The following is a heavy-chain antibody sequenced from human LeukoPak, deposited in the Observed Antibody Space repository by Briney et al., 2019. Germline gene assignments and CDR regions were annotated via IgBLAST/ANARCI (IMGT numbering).Heavy chain of an antibody. J-gene: IGHJ3*02. Sequence: GASVKVSCKASGYTFTSYYMHWVRQAPGQGLEWMGIINPSGGSTSYAQKFQGRVTMTRDTSTSTVYMELGSLRSEDTAVYYCARETSPHYYDSSGKDAFDIWGQGTMVTVSS. D-gene: IGHD3-22*01. CDR3: ARETSPHYYDSSGKDAFDI. V-gene: IGHV1-46*01. CDR1: GYTFTSYY. CDR2: INPSGGST.